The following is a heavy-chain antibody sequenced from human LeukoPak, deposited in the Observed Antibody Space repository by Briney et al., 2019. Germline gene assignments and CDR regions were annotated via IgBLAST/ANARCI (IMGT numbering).Heavy chain of an antibody. D-gene: IGHD3-10*02. CDR1: GFTFSNYA. CDR3: AELGITMIGGV. Sequence: PGGSLRLSCAASGFTFSNYAMSWVRQAPGKGLEWVSAISSGGGSTYYADSVKGRFTISRDNAKNSLYLQMNSLRAEDTAVYYCAELGITMIGGVWGKGTTVTISS. V-gene: IGHV3-23*01. CDR2: ISSGGGST. J-gene: IGHJ6*04.